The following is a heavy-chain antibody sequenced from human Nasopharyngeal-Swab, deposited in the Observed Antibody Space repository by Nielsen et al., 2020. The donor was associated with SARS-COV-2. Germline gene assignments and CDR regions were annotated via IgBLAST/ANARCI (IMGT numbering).Heavy chain of an antibody. CDR2: IYYSGST. Sequence: SETLSLTCTVSGGSISSGGYYWSWIRQHPGKGLEWIGYIYYSGSTYYNPSLKSRVTISVDTSKNQFSLKLNSVTAADTAVYYCARAMIVVVINAFDIWGQGTMVTVSS. V-gene: IGHV4-31*03. CDR3: ARAMIVVVINAFDI. D-gene: IGHD3-22*01. J-gene: IGHJ3*02. CDR1: GGSISSGGYY.